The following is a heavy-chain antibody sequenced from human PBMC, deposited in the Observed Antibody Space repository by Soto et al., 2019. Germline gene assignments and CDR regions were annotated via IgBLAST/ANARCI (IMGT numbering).Heavy chain of an antibody. CDR3: VPLCRYCSTTTPS. CDR1: GFTFSTYA. V-gene: IGHV3-23*01. J-gene: IGHJ4*02. Sequence: EVQLLESGGGLVQPGGSLRLSCAASGFTFSTYAMSWVRQAPRKGLEWVSAISGNGGDYTYYADSVKGRFTISRDNSKNTLYLQMNSLRAEDTTVYYCVPLCRYCSTTTPSWGQGTLVTVSS. CDR2: ISGNGGDYT. D-gene: IGHD2-2*01.